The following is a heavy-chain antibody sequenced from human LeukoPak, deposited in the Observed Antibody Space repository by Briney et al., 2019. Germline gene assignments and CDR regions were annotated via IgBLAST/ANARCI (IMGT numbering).Heavy chain of an antibody. CDR2: IYYSGST. CDR3: ARYSYGPRFSFDY. J-gene: IGHJ4*02. D-gene: IGHD5-18*01. V-gene: IGHV4-59*01. CDR1: GGSISSYY. Sequence: PSETLSLTCTVSGGSISSYYWSWIRQPPGKGLEWIGYIYYSGSTNYNPSLKSRVTISVDTSKNQFSLKLSSVTAADTAVYYCARYSYGPRFSFDYRGQGTLVTVSS.